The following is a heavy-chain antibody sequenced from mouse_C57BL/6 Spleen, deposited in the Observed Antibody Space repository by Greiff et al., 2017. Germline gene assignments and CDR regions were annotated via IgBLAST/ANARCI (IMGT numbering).Heavy chain of an antibody. Sequence: VQLQQSGPELVKPGASVKLSCKASGYTFTSYDINWVKQRPGQGLEWIGWIYPRDGSTKYNEKFKGKATLTVDTSSSTAYMELHSLTSEDSAVYSCARAKYDYDGGYFDFWGTGTTVTVSS. D-gene: IGHD2-4*01. CDR1: GYTFTSYD. J-gene: IGHJ1*03. V-gene: IGHV1-85*01. CDR3: ARAKYDYDGGYFDF. CDR2: IYPRDGST.